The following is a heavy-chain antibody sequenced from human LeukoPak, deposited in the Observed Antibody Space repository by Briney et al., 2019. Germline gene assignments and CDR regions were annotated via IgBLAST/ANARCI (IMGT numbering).Heavy chain of an antibody. J-gene: IGHJ4*02. CDR3: PKVKALDAVASYFDD. D-gene: IGHD2-8*01. V-gene: IGHV3-23*01. Sequence: GGSLRLSCPASGFVFRTYAMRWVRQAPGKGLEWVASICRSGDNTYYADSVKGHFTISRDNSKKSLDLQMNSLTANDPAVYYCPKVKALDAVASYFDDWGQRTLVSASS. CDR1: GFVFRTYA. CDR2: ICRSGDNT.